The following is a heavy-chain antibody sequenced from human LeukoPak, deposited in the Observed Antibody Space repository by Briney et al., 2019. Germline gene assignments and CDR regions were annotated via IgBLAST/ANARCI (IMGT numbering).Heavy chain of an antibody. CDR1: GFTFGSFA. J-gene: IGHJ4*02. Sequence: GRSLRLSCAASGFTFGSFALHWLRQAPGKGLEWVAVISYDGTNKFHTDSVKGRFTISRDNSKSTLSLQMNSLRPEDTAVYYCFRGGIHLWWNFDYWGQGTLVTVSS. V-gene: IGHV3-30*14. D-gene: IGHD5-18*01. CDR3: FRGGIHLWWNFDY. CDR2: ISYDGTNK.